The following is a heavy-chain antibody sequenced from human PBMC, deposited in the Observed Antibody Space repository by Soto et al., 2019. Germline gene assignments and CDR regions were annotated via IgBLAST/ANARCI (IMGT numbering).Heavy chain of an antibody. V-gene: IGHV1-18*01. D-gene: IGHD2-2*01. CDR1: GYTFTSYG. CDR2: ISAYNGNT. Sequence: ASVKVSCKASGYTFTSYGISWVRQAPGQGLEWMGWISAYNGNTNYAQKLQGRVTMTTDTSTSTAYMELRSLRSDDTAVYYCARSMPGSLGYYYGMDVWGQGTTVTVSS. CDR3: ARSMPGSLGYYYGMDV. J-gene: IGHJ6*02.